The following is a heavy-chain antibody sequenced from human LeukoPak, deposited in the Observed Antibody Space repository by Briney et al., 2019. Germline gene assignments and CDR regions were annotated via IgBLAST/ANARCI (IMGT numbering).Heavy chain of an antibody. CDR3: ARGPGYYDAFDI. D-gene: IGHD3-9*01. Sequence: GGSLRLSYAASGFTFSTYRMSWVRQAPGRGLEWVANIKQDGSEKHYVDSVKGRFTISRDNAKNSLYLQMSSLRAEDTAVYYCARGPGYYDAFDIWGQGTMVTVSS. J-gene: IGHJ3*02. CDR2: IKQDGSEK. V-gene: IGHV3-7*01. CDR1: GFTFSTYR.